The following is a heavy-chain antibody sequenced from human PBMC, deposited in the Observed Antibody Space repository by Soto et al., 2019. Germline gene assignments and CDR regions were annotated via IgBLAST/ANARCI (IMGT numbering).Heavy chain of an antibody. Sequence: SETLSLTCTVSGGSISSGDYYWSWIRQHPGKGLEWIGYIYYSGSTHYSSSLKSRVTMSIDTSKNQFPLKLTSVTAADTAVYYCARLSSIDSSGYYLDYWGQGTLVTV. CDR1: GGSISSGDYY. CDR2: IYYSGST. J-gene: IGHJ4*02. V-gene: IGHV4-31*03. D-gene: IGHD3-22*01. CDR3: ARLSSIDSSGYYLDY.